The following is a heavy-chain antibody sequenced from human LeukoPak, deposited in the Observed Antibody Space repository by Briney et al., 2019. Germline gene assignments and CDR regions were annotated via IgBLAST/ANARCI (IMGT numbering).Heavy chain of an antibody. CDR2: ISSSSSYI. CDR3: ARGQNNWFDP. Sequence: MSGGSLRLSCAASGFTFSSYSMNWVRQAPGKGLEWVSSISSSSSYIYYADSVKGRFTISRDNAKNSLYLQMNSLRAEDTAVYYCARGQNNWFDPWGQGTLVTVSS. V-gene: IGHV3-21*01. CDR1: GFTFSSYS. J-gene: IGHJ5*02.